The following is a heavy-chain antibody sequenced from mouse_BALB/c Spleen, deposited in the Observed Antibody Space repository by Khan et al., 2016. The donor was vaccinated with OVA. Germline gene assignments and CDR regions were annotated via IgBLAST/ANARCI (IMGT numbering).Heavy chain of an antibody. J-gene: IGHJ3*01. V-gene: IGHV14-3*02. CDR1: GFNIKDTY. Sequence: IQLVQSGAELVKPGASVKLSCSASGFNIKDTYIHWMKQRPEQGLEWIGRIDPPNDDSKYGPKFQAKATLTADTSSNTAYLQLSSLTSEDTAVYDWATLYGNTFAFWGQGTLVSGSA. D-gene: IGHD2-1*01. CDR2: IDPPNDDS. CDR3: ATLYGNTFAF.